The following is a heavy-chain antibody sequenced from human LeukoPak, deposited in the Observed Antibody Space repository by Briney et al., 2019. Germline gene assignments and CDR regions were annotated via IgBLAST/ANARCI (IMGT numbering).Heavy chain of an antibody. Sequence: ASVKVSCKVSGYNLTELSMHWVRQAPGKGLEWIGGFDPEDGETIYAQKFQGRVTMTEDTSTDTAYMELSSLRSEDTAVYYCATEVPVRNTMIVTAAAARAFDPWGQGTLVTVSS. J-gene: IGHJ5*02. V-gene: IGHV1-24*01. CDR2: FDPEDGET. D-gene: IGHD3-22*01. CDR3: ATEVPVRNTMIVTAAAARAFDP. CDR1: GYNLTELS.